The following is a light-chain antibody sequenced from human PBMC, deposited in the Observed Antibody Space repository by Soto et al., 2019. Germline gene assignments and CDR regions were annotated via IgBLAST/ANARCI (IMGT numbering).Light chain of an antibody. CDR3: SSYTSRSSSTYV. CDR2: DVS. V-gene: IGLV2-14*01. J-gene: IGLJ1*01. Sequence: QSALTQPASVSGSPGQSITISCTGTSSDVGGYNYVSWYQQHPGKAPKLMIYDVSNRPSGVSNRFSGSKSGNTASLTISGLQAEDEADYYCSSYTSRSSSTYVFGTWTKLTVI. CDR1: SSDVGGYNY.